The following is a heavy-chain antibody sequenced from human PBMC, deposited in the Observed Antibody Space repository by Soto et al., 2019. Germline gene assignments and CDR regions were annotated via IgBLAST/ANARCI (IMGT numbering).Heavy chain of an antibody. CDR3: ARDHAVAGTPYYYYGMDV. CDR2: TYYRSKWYN. V-gene: IGHV6-1*01. J-gene: IGHJ6*02. D-gene: IGHD6-19*01. CDR1: GDSVSSNSAA. Sequence: SQTLSLTCAISGDSVSSNSAAWNWIRQSPSRGLEWLGRTYYRSKWYNDYAVSVKSRITINPDTSKNQFSLQLNSVTPEDTAVYYCARDHAVAGTPYYYYGMDVWGQGTTVTAP.